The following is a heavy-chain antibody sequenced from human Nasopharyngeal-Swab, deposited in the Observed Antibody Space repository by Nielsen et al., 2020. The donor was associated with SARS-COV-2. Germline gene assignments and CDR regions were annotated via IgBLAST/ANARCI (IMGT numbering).Heavy chain of an antibody. V-gene: IGHV5-51*01. J-gene: IGHJ4*02. CDR1: GYSFTSCW. CDR2: IYPGDSDT. CDR3: ARGGDYSRTHFDY. Sequence: GGSLRLSCKGSGYSFTSCWIGWVRQMPGKGLEWMGIIYPGDSDTRYTPSFQGQVTITADTSISTAYLQWSSLKASDTAIYYCARGGDYSRTHFDYWGQGTLVTVSS. D-gene: IGHD4-11*01.